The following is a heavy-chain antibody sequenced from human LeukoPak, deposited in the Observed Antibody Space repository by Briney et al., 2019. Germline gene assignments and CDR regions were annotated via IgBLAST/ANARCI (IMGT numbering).Heavy chain of an antibody. Sequence: GGSLRLSCRGSGFTFSSYWMTWVRQAPGKGLEWVAHLKEDGGEENFVDSVKGRFTISRDNSKNTLYLQMNSLRGEDTAIFYCARDWPGSTHHLDYWGQGTLVTVSS. CDR2: LKEDGGEE. CDR3: ARDWPGSTHHLDY. V-gene: IGHV3-7*01. D-gene: IGHD1-1*01. CDR1: GFTFSSYW. J-gene: IGHJ4*02.